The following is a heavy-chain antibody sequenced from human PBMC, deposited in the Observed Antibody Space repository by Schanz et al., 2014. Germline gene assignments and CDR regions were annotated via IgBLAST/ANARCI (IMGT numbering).Heavy chain of an antibody. V-gene: IGHV3-13*01. D-gene: IGHD2-2*01. CDR3: AKDSTHIDIVLVPTAIDY. Sequence: EGQLAESGGGLVQPGGSLRLSCAASGFTLSNSDMHWVRQGTGKGLEWVSTIGYLGDTYYPDSVKGRFTISRVNSKNTLYLHMNTLRSEDTAVYYCAKDSTHIDIVLVPTAIDYWGQGTLVTVSS. J-gene: IGHJ4*02. CDR1: GFTLSNSD. CDR2: IGYLGDT.